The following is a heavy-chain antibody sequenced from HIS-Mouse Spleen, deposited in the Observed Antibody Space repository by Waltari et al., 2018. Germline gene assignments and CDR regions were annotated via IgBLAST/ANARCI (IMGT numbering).Heavy chain of an antibody. CDR3: ARSPYYDFWSGYSDNWFDP. CDR1: GGSLSSGGYY. CDR2: IYYSGST. J-gene: IGHJ5*02. V-gene: IGHV4-31*03. D-gene: IGHD3-3*01. Sequence: QVQLQESGPGLVKPSQTLSLPCTVPGGSLSSGGYYWTWIRQHPGKGLEWIGYIYYSGSTYYNPSLKSRVTISVDTSKNQFSLKLSSVTAADTAVYYCARSPYYDFWSGYSDNWFDPWGQGTLVTVSS.